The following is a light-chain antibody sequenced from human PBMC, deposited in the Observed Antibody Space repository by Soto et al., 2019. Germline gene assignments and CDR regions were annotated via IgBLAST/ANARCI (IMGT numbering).Light chain of an antibody. Sequence: DIQMTQSPSSLSASVGDRVIITCRASQGISNYLAWYQQKPGKVPKLLIYAASTLQSGVPSRFSGSGSGTDFTLTISSLQSEDFAVYYCQQYNNWPAITFGQGTRLEIK. V-gene: IGKV1-27*01. CDR2: AAS. CDR1: QGISNY. CDR3: QQYNNWPAIT. J-gene: IGKJ5*01.